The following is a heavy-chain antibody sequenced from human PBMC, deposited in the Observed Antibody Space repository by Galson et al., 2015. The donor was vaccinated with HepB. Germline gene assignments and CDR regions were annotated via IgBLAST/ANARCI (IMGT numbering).Heavy chain of an antibody. CDR1: GFTFGDFP. D-gene: IGHD3-9*01. CDR2: IRSKAFGGTT. Sequence: SLRLSCAGSGFTFGDFPMSWFRQAPGKGLEWVGFIRSKAFGGTTEYAASVKGRFTISRGDSEGIAYVQMNTLKTEDTAVYYCTRGVQRLTGYSADAFDIWGQGTMVTVSS. CDR3: TRGVQRLTGYSADAFDI. J-gene: IGHJ3*02. V-gene: IGHV3-49*03.